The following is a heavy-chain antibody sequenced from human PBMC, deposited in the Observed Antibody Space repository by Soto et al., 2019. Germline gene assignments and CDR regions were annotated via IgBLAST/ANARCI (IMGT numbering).Heavy chain of an antibody. Sequence: EVQVVESGGGLVQPGGSLSLSCSASQFAFSNYWMHWVRQAPGKGLVWLSRINYDGTIIHYADSVKGRFSISRDNAKKTLSLQMNSLRVEDTAIYYCLGGAQICGQGNLVTVSS. CDR2: INYDGTII. CDR1: QFAFSNYW. CDR3: LGGAQI. J-gene: IGHJ4*02. V-gene: IGHV3-74*01.